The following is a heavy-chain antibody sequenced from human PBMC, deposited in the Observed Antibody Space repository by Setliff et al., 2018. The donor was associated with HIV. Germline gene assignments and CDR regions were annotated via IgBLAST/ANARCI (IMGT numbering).Heavy chain of an antibody. V-gene: IGHV3-30*18. CDR1: GFTFSSYG. Sequence: PGGSLRLSCAASGFTFSSYGMHWVRQAPGKGLEWVAVISYDGSNKYYADSVKGRFTISRDNSKNTLYLQMNSLRAEDTAVYYCANSAGHIVVVTATLQHWGQGTLVTVSS. CDR3: ANSAGHIVVVTATLQH. D-gene: IGHD2-21*02. CDR2: ISYDGSNK. J-gene: IGHJ1*01.